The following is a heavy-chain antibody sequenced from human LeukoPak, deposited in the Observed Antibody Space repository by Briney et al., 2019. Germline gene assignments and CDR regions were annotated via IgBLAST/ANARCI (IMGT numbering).Heavy chain of an antibody. Sequence: SETLSLTCAVYGGSFSGYYWSWIRQPPGKGLEWIGEINHSGGTNYNPSLKSRVTISVDTSKNQFSLKLSSVTAADAAAYYCATVYDSSGYYPFWGQGTLVTVSS. CDR1: GGSFSGYY. CDR2: INHSGGT. D-gene: IGHD3-22*01. CDR3: ATVYDSSGYYPF. V-gene: IGHV4-34*01. J-gene: IGHJ4*02.